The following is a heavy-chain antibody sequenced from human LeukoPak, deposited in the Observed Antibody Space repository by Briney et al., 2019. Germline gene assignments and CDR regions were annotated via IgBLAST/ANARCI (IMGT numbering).Heavy chain of an antibody. CDR3: AKDRYCSGGSCSKYFDY. V-gene: IGHV3-33*06. CDR1: GFTFSSYG. J-gene: IGHJ4*02. D-gene: IGHD2-15*01. CDR2: IWYDGSNK. Sequence: GGSLRLSCAASGFTFSSYGMHWVRQAPGKGLEWVAVIWYDGSNKYYADSVKGRFTTSRDNSKNTLYLQMNSLRAEDTAVYYCAKDRYCSGGSCSKYFDYWGQGTLVTVSS.